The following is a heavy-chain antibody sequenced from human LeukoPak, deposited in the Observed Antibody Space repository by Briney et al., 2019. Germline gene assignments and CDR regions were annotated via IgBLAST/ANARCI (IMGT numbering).Heavy chain of an antibody. V-gene: IGHV3-23*01. J-gene: IGHJ4*02. CDR1: GFTFSSYA. Sequence: PGGSLRLSCAASGFTFSSYAMSWVRQAPGKGLEWVSAISGSGGSTYYADSVKGRFTISRDNSKNTLYLQMNSLRAEDTAVYYCAKQSRPLIVVVLPDFDYWGQGTLVTVSS. CDR3: AKQSRPLIVVVLPDFDY. CDR2: ISGSGGST. D-gene: IGHD2/OR15-2a*01.